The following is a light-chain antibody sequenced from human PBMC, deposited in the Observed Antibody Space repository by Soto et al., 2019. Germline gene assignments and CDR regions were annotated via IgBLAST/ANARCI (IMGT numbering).Light chain of an antibody. V-gene: IGKV1-39*01. Sequence: DIQMTQSPSSLSASVGDRVTITCRPSQSISDHLNWYQQKPGEAPKLLIYVASSLQSDVPTRFSDSGSGTDFTLTISGLQAEDFATYFCQQSYSTPYTFGRGTKLEIK. CDR3: QQSYSTPYT. J-gene: IGKJ2*01. CDR2: VAS. CDR1: QSISDH.